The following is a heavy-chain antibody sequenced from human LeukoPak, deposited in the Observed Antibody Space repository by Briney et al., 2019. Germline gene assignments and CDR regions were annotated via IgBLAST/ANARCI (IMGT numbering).Heavy chain of an antibody. CDR2: IYYTGST. J-gene: IGHJ4*02. D-gene: IGHD3-3*01. V-gene: IGHV4-31*01. CDR1: GGSISSGGYY. Sequence: PSQTLSLTCTVSGGSISSGGYYWSRIRQHPGKGLEWIGYIYYTGSTYYNPSLKSPVTISVETSKNQFSLKLTSVTAAATAVYYCASSTNYDFWSGYYGVYFDYWGQGTLVTVSS. CDR3: ASSTNYDFWSGYYGVYFDY.